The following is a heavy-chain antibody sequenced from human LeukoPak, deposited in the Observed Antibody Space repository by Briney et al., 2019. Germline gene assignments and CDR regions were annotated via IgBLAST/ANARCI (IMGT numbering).Heavy chain of an antibody. Sequence: GGSLRLSCAASGFTFSNYGMHWVRQAPGKGLEWVTFIRYDGSNKYYADSVKGRFTISRDNSKNTLYLQMNSLRAEDTAMYYCAKDRLRGGYGFDLMNYWGQGTLVTVSS. CDR3: AKDRLRGGYGFDLMNY. CDR2: IRYDGSNK. V-gene: IGHV3-30*02. J-gene: IGHJ4*02. D-gene: IGHD5-18*01. CDR1: GFTFSNYG.